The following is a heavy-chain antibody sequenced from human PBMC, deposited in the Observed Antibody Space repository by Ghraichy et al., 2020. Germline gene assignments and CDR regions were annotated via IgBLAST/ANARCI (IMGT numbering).Heavy chain of an antibody. Sequence: SETLSLTCTVSGGSISSYYWSWIRQPPGKGLEWIGYIYYSGSTNYNPSLKSRVTISVDTSKNQFSLKLSSVTAADTAVYYCARVGYYDFWSGYKTYGMDVWGQGTTVTVSS. CDR1: GGSISSYY. CDR2: IYYSGST. J-gene: IGHJ6*02. V-gene: IGHV4-59*01. D-gene: IGHD3-3*01. CDR3: ARVGYYDFWSGYKTYGMDV.